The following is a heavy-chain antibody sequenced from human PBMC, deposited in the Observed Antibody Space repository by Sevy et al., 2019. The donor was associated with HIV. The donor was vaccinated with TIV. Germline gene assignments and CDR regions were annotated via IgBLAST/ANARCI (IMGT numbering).Heavy chain of an antibody. D-gene: IGHD2-8*01. CDR3: ARDVYCTNGVCLRYRLTYFDY. V-gene: IGHV3-7*01. Sequence: GGSLRLSCAASGFTFSSYWMSWVRQAPGKGLEWVANIKQDGSEKYYVDSVKGRFTISRDNAKNSLYLQMNSLRAEDTAVYYCARDVYCTNGVCLRYRLTYFDYWGQGTLVTVSS. CDR1: GFTFSSYW. CDR2: IKQDGSEK. J-gene: IGHJ4*02.